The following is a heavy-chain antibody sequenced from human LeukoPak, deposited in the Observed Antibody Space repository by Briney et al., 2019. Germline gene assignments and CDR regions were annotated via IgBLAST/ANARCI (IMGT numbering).Heavy chain of an antibody. J-gene: IGHJ6*02. Sequence: ASVKVSCKASGYTFNNYAIHWVRQAPGQRLEWMGRSNAGNTNTKCSQEFQGRVTITTDTSASTAYMELSSLRSEDKAVYYCARGVGYGMDVWGQGTTVTVSS. D-gene: IGHD1-26*01. CDR1: GYTFNNYA. V-gene: IGHV1-3*02. CDR3: ARGVGYGMDV. CDR2: SNAGNTNT.